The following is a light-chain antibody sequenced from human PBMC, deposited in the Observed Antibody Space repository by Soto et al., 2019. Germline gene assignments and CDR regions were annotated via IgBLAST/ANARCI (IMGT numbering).Light chain of an antibody. V-gene: IGLV1-40*01. CDR1: SSNIGARFD. CDR2: DNK. Sequence: QSVLTQPPSVSGVPGQRISISCTGSSSNIGARFDVHWYQQVAGAAPKLLIFDNKYRPSGVPARFSGSKSGTSASLVITGLQAEDEADYFCQSYDTSLSGWVIFGGGTKLTVL. CDR3: QSYDTSLSGWVI. J-gene: IGLJ2*01.